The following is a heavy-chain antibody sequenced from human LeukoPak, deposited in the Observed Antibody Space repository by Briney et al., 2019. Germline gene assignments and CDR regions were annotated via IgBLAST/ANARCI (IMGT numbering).Heavy chain of an antibody. D-gene: IGHD2-2*01. Sequence: GASVKVSCKASGGIFSTYAISWVRQAPGQGLEWMGGIIPIFGTANYAQKFQGRVTLTTDESTSTAYMELSSLRSEDTAVYYCARAYCSSTSCSNWFDPWGQGTLVTVSS. CDR1: GGIFSTYA. CDR3: ARAYCSSTSCSNWFDP. CDR2: IIPIFGTA. V-gene: IGHV1-69*05. J-gene: IGHJ5*02.